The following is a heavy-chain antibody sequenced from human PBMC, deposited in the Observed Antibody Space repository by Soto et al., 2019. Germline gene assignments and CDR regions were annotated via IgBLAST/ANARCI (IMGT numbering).Heavy chain of an antibody. D-gene: IGHD3-10*01. J-gene: IGHJ4*02. V-gene: IGHV4-39*01. Sequence: QLQLQESGPGLVKPSETLSLTCSISRGSIRSGSYYWAWIRQTPGQGLEWIATISYTETTYYNPSLMSRVAISVDLSKNQFSLRLNSMSAADTAVYYCVSRPIFGFPYGPFDYWGQGALVTVSS. CDR1: RGSIRSGSYY. CDR3: VSRPIFGFPYGPFDY. CDR2: ISYTETT.